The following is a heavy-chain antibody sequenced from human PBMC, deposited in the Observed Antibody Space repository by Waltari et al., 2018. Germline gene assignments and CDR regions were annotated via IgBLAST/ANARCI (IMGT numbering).Heavy chain of an antibody. CDR1: GFSLSSYG. D-gene: IGHD6-19*01. CDR2: IWFDGSNK. Sequence: QVQLVESGGGVVQPGRSLRISCAASGFSLSSYGMHWVRQAPGKGLEWVAVIWFDGSNKYYGDSVKGRFTISRDNSKNTLYLQMNSLRAEDTAVYYCARGNSGWLGDYFDYWGQGTLVTVSS. J-gene: IGHJ4*02. CDR3: ARGNSGWLGDYFDY. V-gene: IGHV3-33*01.